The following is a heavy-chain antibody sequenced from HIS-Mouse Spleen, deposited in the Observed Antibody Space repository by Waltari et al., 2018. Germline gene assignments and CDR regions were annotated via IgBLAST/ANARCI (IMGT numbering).Heavy chain of an antibody. CDR1: GFTFSSYG. CDR3: AKDRNYFDY. V-gene: IGHV3-30*18. CDR2: ISYDGSNK. Sequence: QVQLVESGGGVVQPGRSLRLSCGASGFTFSSYGMHWVRQAPGKGLEWVAVISYDGSNKYYADSVKGRFTISRDNSKNTLYLQMNSLRAEDTAVYYCAKDRNYFDYWGQGTLVTVSS. J-gene: IGHJ4*02.